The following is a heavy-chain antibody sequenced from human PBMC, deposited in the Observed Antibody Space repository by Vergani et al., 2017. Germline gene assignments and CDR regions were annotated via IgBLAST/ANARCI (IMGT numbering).Heavy chain of an antibody. J-gene: IGHJ4*02. V-gene: IGHV3-33*01. D-gene: IGHD2-15*01. CDR1: GFTFSSYG. CDR3: ARGDSGGSCYS. Sequence: QVQLVESGGGVVQPGRSLRLSCAASGFTFSSYGMHWVRQAPGKGLEWVAVIWYDGSNKYYADSVKGRFTISRDNAKNSLYLQMNSLRAEDTAVYYCARGDSGGSCYSWGQGTLVTVSS. CDR2: IWYDGSNK.